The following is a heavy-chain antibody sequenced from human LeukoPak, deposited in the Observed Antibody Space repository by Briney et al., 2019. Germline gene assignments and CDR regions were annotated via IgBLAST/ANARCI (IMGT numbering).Heavy chain of an antibody. CDR3: ARTNNGDDAFEI. V-gene: IGHV4-59*01. CDR1: GDSISSYY. J-gene: IGHJ3*02. Sequence: SETLSLTCTVSGDSISSYYWSWIRQPPERGLEWIGYIYYSGSTYYNPSLKSRVTLSVDTSKNHFSLKVTPVTAADTAVYFCARTNNGDDAFEIWGQGTMVTVSS. D-gene: IGHD4-17*01. CDR2: IYYSGST.